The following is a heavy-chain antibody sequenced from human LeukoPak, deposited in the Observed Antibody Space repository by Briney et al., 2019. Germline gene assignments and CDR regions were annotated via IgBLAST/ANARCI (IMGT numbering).Heavy chain of an antibody. CDR3: AKDKAGPGSLDY. D-gene: IGHD3-10*01. Sequence: PGRSLRLSCAASGFTFDDYAMHWVRQAPGKGLEWVSGISWNSGSIGYADSVKGRFTISRDNAKNSLYLQMNSLRAEDTALYYCAKDKAGPGSLDYGGQGTLVTVSS. V-gene: IGHV3-9*01. J-gene: IGHJ4*02. CDR1: GFTFDDYA. CDR2: ISWNSGSI.